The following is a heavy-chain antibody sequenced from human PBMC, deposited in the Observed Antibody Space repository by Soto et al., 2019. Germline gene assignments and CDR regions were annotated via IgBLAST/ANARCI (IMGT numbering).Heavy chain of an antibody. J-gene: IGHJ6*03. V-gene: IGHV1-18*01. D-gene: IGHD4-17*01. Sequence: ASVKVSCKASGYTFTSYGISWVRQAPGQGLEWMGWISAYNGNTSYAQKLQGRVTMTRDTSTSTAYMELRSLRSEDTAVYYCVSDYGDYYYMDVWGKGTTVTVSS. CDR3: VSDYGDYYYMDV. CDR1: GYTFTSYG. CDR2: ISAYNGNT.